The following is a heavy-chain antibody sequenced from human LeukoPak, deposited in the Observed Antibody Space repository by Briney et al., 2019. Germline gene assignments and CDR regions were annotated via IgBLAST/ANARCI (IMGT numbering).Heavy chain of an antibody. D-gene: IGHD3-3*01. CDR2: IKQDGSEK. Sequence: GGSLRLSCAASGFTFSSYWMSWVRQAPGKGLEWVANIKQDGSEKYYVDSVKGRFTISRDNAKNSLYLQMNSLRAEDTAVYYCARPTIDYDFWSGPTAYYRDVWGKGTTVTVSS. CDR1: GFTFSSYW. CDR3: ARPTIDYDFWSGPTAYYRDV. V-gene: IGHV3-7*01. J-gene: IGHJ6*03.